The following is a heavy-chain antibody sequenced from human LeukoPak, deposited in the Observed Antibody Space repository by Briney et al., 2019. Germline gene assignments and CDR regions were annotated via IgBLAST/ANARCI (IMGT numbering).Heavy chain of an antibody. CDR1: GFTFSSYT. D-gene: IGHD3-22*01. CDR3: ARVSGEWVSTYPFDY. Sequence: PGGSLRLSCVASGFTFSSYTMNWVRQAPGKGLEWVSSISGSSSYIYYADSVKGRFTVSRDNAKNSLSLQMDSLRAGDTAVYYCARVSGEWVSTYPFDYWGQGTLVTVSS. CDR2: ISGSSSYI. V-gene: IGHV3-21*01. J-gene: IGHJ4*02.